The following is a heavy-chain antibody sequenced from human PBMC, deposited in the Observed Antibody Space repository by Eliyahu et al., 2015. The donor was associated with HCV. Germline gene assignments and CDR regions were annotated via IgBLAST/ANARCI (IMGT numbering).Heavy chain of an antibody. Sequence: QLQLQESGPGLVKPSETLSLTCTVSGGSISSSSYYWGWLRQPPGKGLEWIGSVNYSGSIYYNPSLKSRVTISVDTSKNQFSLKLSFVTAADTAVYYCVRPVPIVVVVPAAIPNSGCFDPWGQGTLVTVSS. CDR3: VRPVPIVVVVPAAIPNSGCFDP. V-gene: IGHV4-39*01. CDR1: GGSISSSSYY. D-gene: IGHD2-2*01. J-gene: IGHJ5*02. CDR2: VNYSGSI.